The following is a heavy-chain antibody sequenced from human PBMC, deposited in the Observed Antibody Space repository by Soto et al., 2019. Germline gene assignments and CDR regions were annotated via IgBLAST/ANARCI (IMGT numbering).Heavy chain of an antibody. J-gene: IGHJ6*02. V-gene: IGHV6-1*01. D-gene: IGHD6-25*01. CDR1: GDSVSSKSAV. CDR3: AREAETATIPAYYYYGMDV. Sequence: SQTLSLTCAISGDSVSSKSAVWNWIRQSPSRGLEWLGRTYYRSKWYNDYAVSVKSRITINPDTSKNQFSLQLNSVTPEDTAVYYCAREAETATIPAYYYYGMDVWGQGTTVTVS. CDR2: TYYRSKWYN.